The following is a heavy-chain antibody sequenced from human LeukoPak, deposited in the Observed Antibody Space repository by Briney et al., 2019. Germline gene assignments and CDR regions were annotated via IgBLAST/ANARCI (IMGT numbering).Heavy chain of an antibody. CDR3: ARPLRGANWFDP. J-gene: IGHJ5*01. CDR2: INPNSGGT. V-gene: IGHV1-2*02. CDR1: GYTFTGYY. Sequence: ASVKVSCKASGYTFTGYYMHWVRQAPGQGLEWMGWINPNSGGTNYAQKFQGRVTMTRDTSISTAYMELSRLRSDDTAVHYCARPLRGANWFDPWGQGTTVTVSS. D-gene: IGHD3-10*01.